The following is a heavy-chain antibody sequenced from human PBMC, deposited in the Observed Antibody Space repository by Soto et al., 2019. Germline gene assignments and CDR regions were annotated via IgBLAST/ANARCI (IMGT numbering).Heavy chain of an antibody. D-gene: IGHD6-13*01. V-gene: IGHV4-30-2*01. Sequence: NPWESLYLTCAVSGGSISSGGYSWSWIRQPPGKGLEWCGYIYHSGSTYNNPSLKSRVTISVDRSKNQFSLKLSSVTAADTAVYYCARAINSSPKDYYYYYGMDVWGQGTTVTVSS. J-gene: IGHJ6*02. CDR3: ARAINSSPKDYYYYYGMDV. CDR2: IYHSGST. CDR1: GGSISSGGYS.